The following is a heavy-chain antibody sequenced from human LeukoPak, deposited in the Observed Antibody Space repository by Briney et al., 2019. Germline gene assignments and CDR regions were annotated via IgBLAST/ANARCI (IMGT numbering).Heavy chain of an antibody. CDR1: GASISSTSYY. CDR3: ARTRYSSGWYGYYYYYYMDV. Sequence: SETLSLTCTVSGASISSTSYYWGWIRQPPGKGLEWIGSIYYSGSTYYNPSLKSRVTISVDTSKNQFSLKLSSVTAADTAVYYCARTRYSSGWYGYYYYYYMDVWGKGTTVTISS. D-gene: IGHD6-19*01. J-gene: IGHJ6*03. V-gene: IGHV4-39*01. CDR2: IYYSGST.